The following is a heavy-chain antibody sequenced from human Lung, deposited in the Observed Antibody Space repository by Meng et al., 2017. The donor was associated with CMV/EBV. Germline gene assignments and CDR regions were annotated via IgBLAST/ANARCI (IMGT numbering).Heavy chain of an antibody. CDR3: AREGPTVTPFDY. CDR1: GDSVSSNSVA. J-gene: IGHJ4*02. CDR2: TYYRSKWYN. V-gene: IGHV6-1*01. D-gene: IGHD4-17*01. Sequence: SQTXSPTCALSGDSVSSNSVAWNWIRQSPSRGLEWLGRTYYRSKWYNDYAVSVKSRITTNPDTSKNQFSLQLNSVTPEDTAVYYCAREGPTVTPFDYWGQGTLVTVSS.